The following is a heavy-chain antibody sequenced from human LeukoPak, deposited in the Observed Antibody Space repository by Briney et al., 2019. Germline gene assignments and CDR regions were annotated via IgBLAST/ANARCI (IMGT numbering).Heavy chain of an antibody. V-gene: IGHV3-33*01. D-gene: IGHD3-22*01. CDR3: ARYYYDSSGFDY. J-gene: IGHJ4*02. CDR2: IWYDGSNK. CDR1: GFTFSSYG. Sequence: GGSLRLSCAASGFTFSSYGMHWVRQAPGKGLEWVAVIWYDGSNKYYADSVKGRFTISRDNSKNALYLQMNSLRAEDTAVYYCARYYYDSSGFDYWGQGTLVTVSS.